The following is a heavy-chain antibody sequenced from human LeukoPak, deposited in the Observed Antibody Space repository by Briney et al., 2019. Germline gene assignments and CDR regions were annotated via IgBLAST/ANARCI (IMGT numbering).Heavy chain of an antibody. Sequence: PSETLSLTCTVSGGSISSSSYYWGWIRQPPGKGLEWIGSIYYSGSTYYNPSLKSRFTISVDTSKNQFSLKLSSVTAADTAVYYCARLIIGSSPAVGGWFDPWGQGTLVTVSS. CDR1: GGSISSSSYY. D-gene: IGHD6-13*01. V-gene: IGHV4-39*01. CDR2: IYYSGST. CDR3: ARLIIGSSPAVGGWFDP. J-gene: IGHJ5*02.